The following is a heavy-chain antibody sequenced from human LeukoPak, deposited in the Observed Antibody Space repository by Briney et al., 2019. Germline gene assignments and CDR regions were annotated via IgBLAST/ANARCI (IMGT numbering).Heavy chain of an antibody. CDR2: ISGSGGST. CDR1: GFTFSSYA. CDR3: AKDLGSPDVLLWLGELSTIFDY. J-gene: IGHJ4*02. Sequence: GGSLRLSCAASGFTFSSYAMSWVRQAPGKGLEWVSAISGSGGSTYYADSVKGRFTISRDNSKNTLYLQMNSLRAEDTAVYYCAKDLGSPDVLLWLGELSTIFDYWGQGTLVTVSS. D-gene: IGHD3-10*01. V-gene: IGHV3-23*01.